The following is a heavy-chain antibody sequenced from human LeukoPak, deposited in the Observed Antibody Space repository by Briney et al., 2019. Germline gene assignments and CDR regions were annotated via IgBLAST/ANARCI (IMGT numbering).Heavy chain of an antibody. CDR1: GFTFSSYW. Sequence: GGSLRLSCAASGFTFSSYWMSWVRQAPGKGLEWVSGINWNGGSTGYADSVKGRFTISRDNAKNSLYLQMNSLRAEDTAVYYCARSGYCSSTSCYYIDYWGQGTLVTVSS. D-gene: IGHD2-2*01. CDR3: ARSGYCSSTSCYYIDY. J-gene: IGHJ4*02. V-gene: IGHV3-20*04. CDR2: INWNGGST.